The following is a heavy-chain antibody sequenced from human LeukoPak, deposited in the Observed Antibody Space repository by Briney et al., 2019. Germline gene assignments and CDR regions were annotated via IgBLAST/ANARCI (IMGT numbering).Heavy chain of an antibody. D-gene: IGHD6-19*01. CDR3: ARIGYSNGWYYFDY. Sequence: GVSLRLSCAASGFTFSSYRRDWVRHAPGKGLVWVSRINSDGSSTDYADSVKGRFTISRDNAKNTLYLQMNSLRAEDTAVYYCARIGYSNGWYYFDYWGQGTLVTVSS. CDR2: INSDGSST. J-gene: IGHJ4*02. V-gene: IGHV3-74*01. CDR1: GFTFSSYR.